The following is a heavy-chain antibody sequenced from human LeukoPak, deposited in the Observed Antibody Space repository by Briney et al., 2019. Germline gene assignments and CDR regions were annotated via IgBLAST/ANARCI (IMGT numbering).Heavy chain of an antibody. V-gene: IGHV1-24*01. CDR3: ATGNAGGDAFDI. CDR1: GYTLTELS. J-gene: IGHJ3*02. CDR2: FDPEDGET. D-gene: IGHD1-26*01. Sequence: ASVKVSCKVSGYTLTELSMHWVRQAPGKGLEWMGGFDPEDGETIYAQKFQGRVTMTEDTSTDTAYMELSSLRSEDTAVYYCATGNAGGDAFDIWGQGTMVTVSS.